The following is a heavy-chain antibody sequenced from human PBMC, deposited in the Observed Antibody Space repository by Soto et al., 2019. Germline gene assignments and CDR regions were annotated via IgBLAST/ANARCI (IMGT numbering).Heavy chain of an antibody. V-gene: IGHV4-59*01. CDR1: GGSSRGSY. D-gene: IGHD4-4*01. CDR2: LYYSGTT. Sequence: WEPLPPPSAVTGGSSRGSYWSWIGQPRGKGLEWIGSLYYSGTTNYNPSHKSRVTISVDTSKNQFSLKLSSVTAADTAVYYCARGRTVTTVMYYFDYWGQGTLVTVSS. J-gene: IGHJ4*02. CDR3: ARGRTVTTVMYYFDY.